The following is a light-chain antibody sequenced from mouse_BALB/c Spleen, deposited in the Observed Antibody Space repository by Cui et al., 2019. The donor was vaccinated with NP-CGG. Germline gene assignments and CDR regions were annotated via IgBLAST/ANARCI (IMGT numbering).Light chain of an antibody. CDR2: GTN. V-gene: IGLV1*01. CDR3: ALWYSKYWV. CDR1: TGAVTTSNY. J-gene: IGLJ1*01. Sequence: AVVTQESAPTTSPGETVTLTCRSSTGAVTTSNYANWVQEKPDHLFTGLIGGTNNRVPGVPARFSGSLIGDKAALTITGAQTEDEAIYFCALWYSKYWVFGGGTKLTVL.